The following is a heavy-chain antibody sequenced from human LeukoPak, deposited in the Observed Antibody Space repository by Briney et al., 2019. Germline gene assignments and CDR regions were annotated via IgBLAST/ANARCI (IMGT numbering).Heavy chain of an antibody. CDR2: ISWNSGSI. V-gene: IGHV3-9*01. J-gene: IGHJ4*02. CDR1: GFTFDDYA. Sequence: PGRSLRLSCAASGFTFDDYAMHWVRHAPGKGREWVSGISWNSGSIGYADSVKGRFTISRDNAKNSLYLQMNSLRAEDTALYYCAKSGYYDSSGYYGTSPFDYWGQGTLVTVSS. D-gene: IGHD3-22*01. CDR3: AKSGYYDSSGYYGTSPFDY.